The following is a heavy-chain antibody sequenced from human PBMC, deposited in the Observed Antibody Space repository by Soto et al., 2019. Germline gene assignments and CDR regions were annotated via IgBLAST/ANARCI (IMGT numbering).Heavy chain of an antibody. J-gene: IGHJ4*02. V-gene: IGHV2-70*01. Sequence: SGPTLVNPTQTLTLTCTFSGFSLSTSGMCVSWIRQPPGEALEWLALIDWDDDKYYSTSLKTRLTISKDTSKNQVVLTMTNMDPVDTATYYCARTPGGGSHAHFDYWGQGTLVTVSS. CDR3: ARTPGGGSHAHFDY. CDR1: GFSLSTSGMC. D-gene: IGHD2-15*01. CDR2: IDWDDDK.